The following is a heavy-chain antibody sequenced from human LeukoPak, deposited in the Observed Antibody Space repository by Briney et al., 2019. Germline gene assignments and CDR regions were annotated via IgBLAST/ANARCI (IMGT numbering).Heavy chain of an antibody. CDR2: INAGNGNT. CDR1: GYTFTSYA. J-gene: IGHJ4*02. CDR3: ARVGIAAEDY. Sequence: ASVKVSCKASGYTFTSYAMHWVRQAPGQRLEWMGWINAGNGNTKYSQEFQGRVTMTRDMSTSTVYMELSSLRSEDTAVYYCARVGIAAEDYWGQGTLVTVSS. V-gene: IGHV1-3*03. D-gene: IGHD6-13*01.